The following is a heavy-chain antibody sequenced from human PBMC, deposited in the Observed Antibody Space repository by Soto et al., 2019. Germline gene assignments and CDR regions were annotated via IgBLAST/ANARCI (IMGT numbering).Heavy chain of an antibody. CDR1: GYTFTSYG. CDR3: ARDPTNYYDSSGYYPRYYSYGMEV. V-gene: IGHV1-18*01. CDR2: ISAHNGNT. D-gene: IGHD3-22*01. Sequence: ASVKVSCKASGYTFTSYGISWVRQAPGQGLEWMGWISAHNGNTNYAQKLQGRDTMTTDTSTSTAYMELRSLRSDDTAVYYCARDPTNYYDSSGYYPRYYSYGMEVWGQGTTVTVSS. J-gene: IGHJ6*02.